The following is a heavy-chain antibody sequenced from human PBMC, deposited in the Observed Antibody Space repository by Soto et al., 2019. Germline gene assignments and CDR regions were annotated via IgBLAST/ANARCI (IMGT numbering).Heavy chain of an antibody. CDR1: GGTFSTYT. Sequence: QVQLVQSGAEAKKPGSSVKVSCKASGGTFSTYTISWVRQAPGQGLEWMGGIIASFGTADYAQNFQGRVTISADESTSTAYLELNSLRAEDTAVYYCAGDRGAVWGQGTLVTVSS. CDR2: IIASFGTA. J-gene: IGHJ4*02. V-gene: IGHV1-69*01. D-gene: IGHD3-10*01. CDR3: AGDRGAV.